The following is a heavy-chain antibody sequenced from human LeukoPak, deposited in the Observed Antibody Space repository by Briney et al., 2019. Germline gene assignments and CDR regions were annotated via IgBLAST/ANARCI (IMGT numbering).Heavy chain of an antibody. CDR1: GYTFTGYY. CDR2: INPNSGGT. J-gene: IGHJ4*02. Sequence: GASVKVSCKASGYTFTGYYMHWVRQAPGQGLEWMGWINPNSGGTNYAQKFQGRVTMTRDTSISTAYMELSRLRSDDTAVYYCARGGCSGGSCLLSDYWGQGTLVTVSS. V-gene: IGHV1-2*02. CDR3: ARGGCSGGSCLLSDY. D-gene: IGHD2-15*01.